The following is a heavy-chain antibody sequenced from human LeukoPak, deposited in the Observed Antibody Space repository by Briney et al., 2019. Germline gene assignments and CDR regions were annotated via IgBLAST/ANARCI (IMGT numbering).Heavy chain of an antibody. D-gene: IGHD3-22*01. Sequence: GGSLRLSCAASGFTFSSYAMSWVRQAPGQGLEGGSAISGSGGSTYYADSVKGRFTISRDNSKNTLYLQMNSLRAEDTAVYYCARKDTDSSGYYYYFDYWGQGTLVTVSS. J-gene: IGHJ4*02. CDR3: ARKDTDSSGYYYYFDY. CDR1: GFTFSSYA. V-gene: IGHV3-23*01. CDR2: ISGSGGST.